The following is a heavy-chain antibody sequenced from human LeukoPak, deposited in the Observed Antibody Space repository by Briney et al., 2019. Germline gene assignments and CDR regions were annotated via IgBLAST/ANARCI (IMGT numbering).Heavy chain of an antibody. CDR2: IKSKTDGGTT. J-gene: IGHJ6*04. Sequence: GGSLRLSCAASGFTFSNAWMSWVRQAPGKGLEWVGLIKSKTDGGTTDYAAPVKGRFTISRDDSKNTLYLQKNSLKTEDTAVYYCTTETYYYGSGSYHHYYYGMDVWGRGTTVTVSS. CDR1: GFTFSNAW. D-gene: IGHD3-10*01. CDR3: TTETYYYGSGSYHHYYYGMDV. V-gene: IGHV3-15*01.